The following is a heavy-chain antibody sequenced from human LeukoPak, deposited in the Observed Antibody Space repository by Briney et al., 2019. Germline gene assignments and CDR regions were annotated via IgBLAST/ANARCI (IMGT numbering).Heavy chain of an antibody. CDR1: GFTFSGDW. V-gene: IGHV3-74*01. D-gene: IGHD2-2*01. CDR2: VSSAGYTT. Sequence: GGSLRLSCAASGFTFSGDWMHWVRQAPGKGLVWVSHVSSAGYTTRYADSVKGRFTISIDNAKNTLYLQMNSLRAEDTAVYYWAGERTEVVPAAPFDYWGQGTLVTVSS. J-gene: IGHJ4*02. CDR3: AGERTEVVPAAPFDY.